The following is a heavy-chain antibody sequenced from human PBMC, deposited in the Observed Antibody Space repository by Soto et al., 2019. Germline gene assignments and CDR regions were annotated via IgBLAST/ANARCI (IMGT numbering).Heavy chain of an antibody. J-gene: IGHJ6*02. CDR2: VSGLSSTI. Sequence: PGGSLRLSCAASGFTFSNYSMNWVRQAPGKGLDWVSYVSGLSSTIYYADSVKGRFTISRDNAKNSLYLQMNSLRAEDTVVYYCASFRGVIMVDYGMDVWGQGTTVTVSS. CDR1: GFTFSNYS. V-gene: IGHV3-48*01. CDR3: ASFRGVIMVDYGMDV. D-gene: IGHD3-10*01.